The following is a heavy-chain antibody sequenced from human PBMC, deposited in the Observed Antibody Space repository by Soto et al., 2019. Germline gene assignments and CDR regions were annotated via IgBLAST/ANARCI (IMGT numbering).Heavy chain of an antibody. CDR3: AKGAVYCTNGVCYPARYYFDY. V-gene: IGHV3-23*01. Sequence: EVQLLESGGGLVQPGGSLRLSCAASGFTFSSYAMSWVRQAPGKGLEWVSGISGSGGSTYYEDSVKGRFTISRDNSKNPLYLQMNSLIAEDTAVYYCAKGAVYCTNGVCYPARYYFDYWGQGTLVTVSS. D-gene: IGHD2-8*01. CDR1: GFTFSSYA. J-gene: IGHJ4*02. CDR2: ISGSGGST.